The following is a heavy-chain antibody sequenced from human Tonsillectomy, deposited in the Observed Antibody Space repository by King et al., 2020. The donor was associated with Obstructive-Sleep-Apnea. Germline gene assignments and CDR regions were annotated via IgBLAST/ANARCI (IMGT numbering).Heavy chain of an antibody. CDR2: IYYRGST. Sequence: VQLQESGPGLVKPSETLSLTCTVSGGSISSYYWSWIRQPPGKGLEWIGYIYYRGSTNYNPSLRSRVTISIDTSKNQFSLKLSSVTAADTAVYYCAREVGSYGYYFDYWGQGTLVTVSS. J-gene: IGHJ4*02. D-gene: IGHD3-16*01. CDR3: AREVGSYGYYFDY. V-gene: IGHV4-59*01. CDR1: GGSISSYY.